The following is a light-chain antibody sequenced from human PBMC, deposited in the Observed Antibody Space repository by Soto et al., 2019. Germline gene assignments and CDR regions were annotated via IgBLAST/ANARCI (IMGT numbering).Light chain of an antibody. Sequence: QSVLTQPPSVSGAPGQRVTISCTGSSSNIGAGYDVHWYQQLPGTAPKLLIYGNSNRPSGVPDRFSGSKSGTSASLAITGLQAEDEADYYCCSYAGNRTFVFGGGTKLTVL. V-gene: IGLV1-40*01. J-gene: IGLJ2*01. CDR1: SSNIGAGYD. CDR3: CSYAGNRTFV. CDR2: GNS.